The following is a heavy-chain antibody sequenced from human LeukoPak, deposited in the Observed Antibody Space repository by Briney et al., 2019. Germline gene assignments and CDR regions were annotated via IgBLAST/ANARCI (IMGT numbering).Heavy chain of an antibody. Sequence: SETLSLACTVSGGSISDYYWSWIRQAAGKGLEWIGRISTSGSTNYNPSLKSRVTMSVDTSKNQFSLTLSSVTAADTAVYYCARGSQTDTLTGYPTFYSYYYYMDVWGKGTTVTVSS. CDR3: ARGSQTDTLTGYPTFYSYYYYMDV. CDR2: ISTSGST. CDR1: GGSISDYY. J-gene: IGHJ6*03. D-gene: IGHD3-9*01. V-gene: IGHV4-4*07.